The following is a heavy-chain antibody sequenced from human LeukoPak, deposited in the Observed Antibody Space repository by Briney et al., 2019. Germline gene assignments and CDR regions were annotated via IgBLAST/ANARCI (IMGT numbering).Heavy chain of an antibody. CDR3: AKEGVYCSSTSCYDLPDY. Sequence: GGSLRLYGSAFGFTFSSYAMSWIRQAPGNGLEWVSDISRSGRSTYYADTVKGRFTNSRDNSKNALYLKINSLRAEDMAVYYCAKEGVYCSSTSCYDLPDYWGQGTLVTVSS. J-gene: IGHJ4*02. CDR1: GFTFSSYA. CDR2: ISRSGRST. V-gene: IGHV3-23*01. D-gene: IGHD2-2*01.